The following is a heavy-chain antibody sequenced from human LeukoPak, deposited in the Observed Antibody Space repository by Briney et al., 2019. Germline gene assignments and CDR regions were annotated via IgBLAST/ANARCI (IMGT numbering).Heavy chain of an antibody. D-gene: IGHD5-18*01. J-gene: IGHJ4*02. Sequence: PGGSLRLSCAASGSGFTFSDHYIDWVRQAPGKGLEWVSGISWNSGSIGYADSVKGRFTISRDNAKNSLYLQMNSLRAEDTALYYCAKDYTAMVRGPDYWGQGTLVTVSS. CDR2: ISWNSGSI. CDR1: GSGFTFSDHY. V-gene: IGHV3-9*01. CDR3: AKDYTAMVRGPDY.